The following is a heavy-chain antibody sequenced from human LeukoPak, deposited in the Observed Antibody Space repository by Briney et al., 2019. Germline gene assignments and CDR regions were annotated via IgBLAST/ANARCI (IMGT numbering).Heavy chain of an antibody. CDR3: ARGGTTHPDYYYGMDV. V-gene: IGHV4-34*01. CDR1: GGSFSGYY. CDR2: INHSGST. Sequence: SETLSLTCAVYGGSFSGYYWSWIRQPPGKGLEWIGEINHSGSTNYNPSLKSRVTISVDTSKNQFSLKLSSVSAADTAVYYCARGGTTHPDYYYGMDVWGQGTTVTVSS. D-gene: IGHD4-11*01. J-gene: IGHJ6*02.